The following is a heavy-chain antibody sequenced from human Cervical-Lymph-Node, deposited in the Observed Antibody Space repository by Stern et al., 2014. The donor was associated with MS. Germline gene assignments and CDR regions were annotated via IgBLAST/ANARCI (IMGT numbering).Heavy chain of an antibody. CDR3: ARDRWYGGWFDP. V-gene: IGHV3-7*01. J-gene: IGHJ5*02. CDR2: IKEDGTEK. Sequence: EVHLVESGGGLVQPGGSLRLSCAASGSTVSSFWMSWVRQAPGKGLEWVANIKEDGTEKFYVDSVKGRFTISRDNSKNTLYLQMNNLRAEDTAVYYCARDRWYGGWFDPWGQGTLVTVSS. CDR1: GSTVSSFW. D-gene: IGHD6-13*01.